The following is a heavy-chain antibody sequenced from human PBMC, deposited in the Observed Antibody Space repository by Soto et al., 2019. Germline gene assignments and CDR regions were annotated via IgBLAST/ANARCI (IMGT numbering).Heavy chain of an antibody. D-gene: IGHD3-10*01. J-gene: IGHJ6*03. Sequence: QVQLQQWGAGLLKPSETLSLTCAVYGGSFSGYQWTWIRQTAGKGLEWIGEINDSGSINYNPSLKSRVTILVDTAKKQISLKLSSVTAADTAVYYCARGLILWFGELSRRGGYYYYMDVWGKGTSVTVSS. CDR2: INDSGSI. CDR1: GGSFSGYQ. V-gene: IGHV4-34*01. CDR3: ARGLILWFGELSRRGGYYYYMDV.